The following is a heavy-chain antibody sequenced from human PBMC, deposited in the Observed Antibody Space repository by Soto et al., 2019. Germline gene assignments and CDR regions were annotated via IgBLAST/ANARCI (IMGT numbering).Heavy chain of an antibody. V-gene: IGHV1-69*06. CDR2: IIPIFGTA. D-gene: IGHD2-21*02. J-gene: IGHJ5*02. CDR1: GGTFSSYA. Sequence: SVKVSCKASGGTFSSYAISWVRQAPGQGLEWMGGIIPIFGTANYAQKFQGRVTITADKSTSTAYMELSSLRSEDTAVYYCARTPIVVVTDNWFDPWGQGTLVTVSS. CDR3: ARTPIVVVTDNWFDP.